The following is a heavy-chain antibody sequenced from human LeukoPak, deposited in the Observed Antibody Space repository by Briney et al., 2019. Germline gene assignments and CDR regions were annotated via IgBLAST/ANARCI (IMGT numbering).Heavy chain of an antibody. Sequence: GGSLRLSCAPSGFTFSRHGMHWVRQAPGKGLEWVAIISNDGSRKYYAHSVEGRFTISRDNSKNTLYLQMDSLRAEDTAVYYCARDRAWNYFDYWGQGTLVTVST. CDR2: ISNDGSRK. V-gene: IGHV3-30*03. J-gene: IGHJ4*02. D-gene: IGHD3-3*01. CDR3: ARDRAWNYFDY. CDR1: GFTFSRHG.